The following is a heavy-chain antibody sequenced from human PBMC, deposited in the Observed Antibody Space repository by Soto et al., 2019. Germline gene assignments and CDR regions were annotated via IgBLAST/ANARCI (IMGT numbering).Heavy chain of an antibody. Sequence: PSETLSLTCAVYGGSFSGYYWSWIRQPPGKGLEWIGEINHSGSTNYNPSLKSRVTISVDTSKNQFSLKLSSVTAADTAVYYCARGSLGVVVVAAQPPHAFDIWGQGTMVTVSS. CDR2: INHSGST. CDR1: GGSFSGYY. CDR3: ARGSLGVVVVAAQPPHAFDI. V-gene: IGHV4-34*01. D-gene: IGHD2-15*01. J-gene: IGHJ3*02.